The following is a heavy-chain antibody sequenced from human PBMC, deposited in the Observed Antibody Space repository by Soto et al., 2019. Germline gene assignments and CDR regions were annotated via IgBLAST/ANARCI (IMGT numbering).Heavy chain of an antibody. D-gene: IGHD7-27*01. CDR2: VSGSGETT. V-gene: IGHV3-23*01. J-gene: IGHJ4*02. Sequence: GGSLRLSCAASGFTFSTFAMSWVRQAPGKGLEWVSSVSGSGETTYYADSVKGRFTISRDNSKSTLYLQVDSLRPEDAAVYYCARDPKTSGGQHWAFNYFDSWGQGTLVTVSS. CDR1: GFTFSTFA. CDR3: ARDPKTSGGQHWAFNYFDS.